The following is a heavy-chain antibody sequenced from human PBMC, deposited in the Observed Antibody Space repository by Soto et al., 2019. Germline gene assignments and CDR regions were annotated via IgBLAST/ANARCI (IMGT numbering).Heavy chain of an antibody. CDR2: INHSGGT. D-gene: IGHD2-15*01. CDR3: ARGRGYSRSKSRFDY. V-gene: IGHV4-34*01. J-gene: IGHJ4*02. Sequence: SETLSLTRAVNGGSLRGYYRSWIRPPPRKGLEWIGEINHSGGTNYNPSLKSRVTISVDTSKNQFSLKLSSVTAADTAVYYCARGRGYSRSKSRFDYWGQGTLVTVSS. CDR1: GGSLRGYY.